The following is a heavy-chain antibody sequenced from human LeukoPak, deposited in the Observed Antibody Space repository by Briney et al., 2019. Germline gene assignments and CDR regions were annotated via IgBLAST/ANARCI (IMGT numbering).Heavy chain of an antibody. D-gene: IGHD5-24*01. CDR2: IYYSGST. CDR3: AREKRLRDGYKTLYYFDY. CDR1: GGSISSSSYY. Sequence: SETLSLTCTVSGGSISSSSYYWSWIRQPPGKGLEWIGYIYYSGSTNYNPSLKSRVTISVDTSKNQFSLRLSSVTAADTAVYYCAREKRLRDGYKTLYYFDYWGQGTLVTVSS. V-gene: IGHV4-61*01. J-gene: IGHJ4*02.